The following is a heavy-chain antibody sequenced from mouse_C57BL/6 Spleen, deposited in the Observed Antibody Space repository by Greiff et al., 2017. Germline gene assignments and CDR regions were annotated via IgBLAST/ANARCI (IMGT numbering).Heavy chain of an antibody. CDR3: ARGDGSFYRFAY. V-gene: IGHV1-64*01. D-gene: IGHD1-1*01. CDR1: GYTFTSYG. CDR2: IHPNSGST. J-gene: IGHJ3*01. Sequence: QVQLQQPGAELVKPGASVTLSCKASGYTFTSYGMHWVKQRPGQGLEWIGMIHPNSGSTNYNEKFKSKATLTVDKSSSTAYMQLSSLTSEDSAVYYCARGDGSFYRFAYWGQGTLVTVSA.